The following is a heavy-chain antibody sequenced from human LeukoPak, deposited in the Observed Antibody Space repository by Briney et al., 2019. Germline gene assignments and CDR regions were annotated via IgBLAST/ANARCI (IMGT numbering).Heavy chain of an antibody. CDR1: GFTFSSHW. Sequence: SGGSLRLSCAASGFTFSSHWMHWVRQAPGKGLVWVSRINSDGSSTTYADSVKGRFTISRDNARNTLYLQMNSLRAEDTAVYYCARDQGVLGTLVDYWGQGTLVTVSS. J-gene: IGHJ4*02. V-gene: IGHV3-74*01. CDR3: ARDQGVLGTLVDY. CDR2: INSDGSST. D-gene: IGHD2/OR15-2a*01.